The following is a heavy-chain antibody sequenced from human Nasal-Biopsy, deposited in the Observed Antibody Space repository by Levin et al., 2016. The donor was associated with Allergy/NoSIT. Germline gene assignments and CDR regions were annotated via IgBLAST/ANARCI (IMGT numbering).Heavy chain of an antibody. CDR3: ARHKVVEGATIWYFDL. V-gene: IGHV4-59*08. J-gene: IGHJ2*01. Sequence: SETLSLTCTVSGGSLGGYYWSWIRQPPGKGLEWIGFYYYTGSTAYNPSLKRRVTISVDTSRNHFSLNLNSVTAADTAVYYCARHKVVEGATIWYFDLWGRGTLVTVSS. CDR1: GGSLGGYY. CDR2: YYYTGST. D-gene: IGHD2-15*01.